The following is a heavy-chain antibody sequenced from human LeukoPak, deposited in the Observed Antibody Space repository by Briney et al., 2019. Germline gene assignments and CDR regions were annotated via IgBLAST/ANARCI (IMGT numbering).Heavy chain of an antibody. CDR1: GFTFSSYA. CDR3: AKVFRPAVAGDRPSGDY. CDR2: ISGSGGST. Sequence: QPGGSLRLSCAASGFTFSSYAMSRVRQAPGRGLEWVSAISGSGGSTYYADSVKGRFTISRDNSKNTLYLQMNSLRAEDTAVYYCAKVFRPAVAGDRPSGDYWGQGTLVTVSS. V-gene: IGHV3-23*01. D-gene: IGHD6-19*01. J-gene: IGHJ4*02.